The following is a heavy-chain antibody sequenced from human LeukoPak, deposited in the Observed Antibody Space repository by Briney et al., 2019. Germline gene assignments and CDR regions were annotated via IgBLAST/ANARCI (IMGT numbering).Heavy chain of an antibody. CDR2: IRYDGSNK. Sequence: GGSLRLSCAASGFTFSSYGMHWVRQAPGKGLEWVAFIRYDGSNKYYADSVKGRFTISRDNAKNSLYLQMNSLRAEDTAVYYCARDGMVYCDSSGEDYWGQGTLVTVSS. CDR3: ARDGMVYCDSSGEDY. D-gene: IGHD3-22*01. J-gene: IGHJ4*02. V-gene: IGHV3-30*02. CDR1: GFTFSSYG.